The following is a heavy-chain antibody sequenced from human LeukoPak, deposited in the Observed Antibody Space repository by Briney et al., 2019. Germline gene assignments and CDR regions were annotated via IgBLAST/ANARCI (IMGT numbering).Heavy chain of an antibody. CDR3: ARNNIAAAGKYYYGMDV. J-gene: IGHJ6*02. D-gene: IGHD6-13*01. CDR2: IYPGDSDT. V-gene: IGHV5-51*01. CDR1: YW. Sequence: YWWSWVRQPPGKGLEWMGIIYPGDSDTRYSPSFQGQVTISADKSISTAYLQWSSLKASDTAMYYCARNNIAAAGKYYYGMDVWGQGTTVTVSS.